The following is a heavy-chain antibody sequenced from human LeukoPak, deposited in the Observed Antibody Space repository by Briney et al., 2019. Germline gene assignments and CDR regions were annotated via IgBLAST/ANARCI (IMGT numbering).Heavy chain of an antibody. J-gene: IGHJ6*02. CDR2: INSDGSST. D-gene: IGHD2-8*01. CDR3: ARMRGMVYAKSRGYYYYGMDA. CDR1: GFTFSSYW. Sequence: QAGGSLRLSCAASGFTFSSYWMHRVRQAPGKGLVWVSRINSDGSSTSYADSVKGRFTISRDNAKNTLYLQMNSLRAEDTAVYYCARMRGMVYAKSRGYYYYGMDAWGQGTTVTVSS. V-gene: IGHV3-74*01.